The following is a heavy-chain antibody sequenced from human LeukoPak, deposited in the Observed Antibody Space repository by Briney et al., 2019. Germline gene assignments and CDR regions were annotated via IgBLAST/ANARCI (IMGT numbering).Heavy chain of an antibody. Sequence: GGSLRLSCAASRFTFSNYVMHWVRQAPGKGLEWVAVISYDGSDKYYADSVKGRFTISRDNSKNSLYVQMNSLRAEDTAVYYCARERRIYYDSSGYYENWGQGTLVTVSS. D-gene: IGHD3-22*01. CDR2: ISYDGSDK. J-gene: IGHJ4*02. CDR1: RFTFSNYV. V-gene: IGHV3-30*03. CDR3: ARERRIYYDSSGYYEN.